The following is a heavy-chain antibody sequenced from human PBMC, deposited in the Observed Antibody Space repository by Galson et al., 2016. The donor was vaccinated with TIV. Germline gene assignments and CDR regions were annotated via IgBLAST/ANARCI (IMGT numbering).Heavy chain of an antibody. V-gene: IGHV1-69*15. D-gene: IGHD5-18*01. J-gene: IGHJ6*02. CDR3: ATDRNTAMDTYYYYYGVDV. CDR1: GGSFSSYV. CDR2: IIPLFGSA. Sequence: SCKASGGSFSSYVFNCVRQAPGQGLEWMGNIIPLFGSANYAQKFQGRVTITADESTSTAYMELSRLRSEDTAIYYCATDRNTAMDTYYYYYGVDVWGQGTTVTVSS.